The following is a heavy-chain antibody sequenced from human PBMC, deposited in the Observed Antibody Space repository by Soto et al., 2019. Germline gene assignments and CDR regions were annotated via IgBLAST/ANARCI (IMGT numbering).Heavy chain of an antibody. D-gene: IGHD3-22*01. CDR3: AKDSTLAPYYFYDSSGYLVRDY. CDR2: ISGSGGST. Sequence: GGSLRLSCAASRFTLCSYAMSWARQAPGKGLDWVSAISGSGGSTYYADSVKGRFTISRDNSKNTLYLQMNSLRAEDMAVYYCAKDSTLAPYYFYDSSGYLVRDYWGQGTLVTVS. CDR1: RFTLCSYA. V-gene: IGHV3-23*01. J-gene: IGHJ4*02.